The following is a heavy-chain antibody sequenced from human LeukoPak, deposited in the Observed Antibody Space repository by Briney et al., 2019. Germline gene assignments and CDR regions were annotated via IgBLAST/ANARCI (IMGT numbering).Heavy chain of an antibody. V-gene: IGHV4-59*01. CDR1: GGSISSYY. D-gene: IGHD5-24*01. CDR3: ARDLGDGYNYN. J-gene: IGHJ4*02. Sequence: SETLSLTCTVSGGSISSYYWSWIRQPPGKGLEWIGYIYYSGSTNYNPSLKSRVTISVDTSKNQFSLKLSSVTAADTAVYYCARDLGDGYNYNWGQGTLVTVSS. CDR2: IYYSGST.